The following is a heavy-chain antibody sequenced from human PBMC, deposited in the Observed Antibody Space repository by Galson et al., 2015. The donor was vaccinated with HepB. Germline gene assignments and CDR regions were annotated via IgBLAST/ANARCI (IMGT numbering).Heavy chain of an antibody. CDR3: ARDLYNSNAH. D-gene: IGHD5-24*01. J-gene: IGHJ4*02. CDR1: GFTFSRSW. Sequence: SLRLSCAASGFTFSRSWMTWVRQAPGKGLEWVANINQNGSEKYFVDSVKGRFTISRDNAKNSLYLQMNSLKAEDTAVYYCARDLYNSNAHWGQGTLVTVSS. V-gene: IGHV3-7*01. CDR2: INQNGSEK.